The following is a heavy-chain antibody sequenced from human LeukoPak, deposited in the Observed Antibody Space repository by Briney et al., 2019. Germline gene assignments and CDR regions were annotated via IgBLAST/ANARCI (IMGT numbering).Heavy chain of an antibody. J-gene: IGHJ3*01. CDR1: GYDFANFW. CDR3: ATQGTLTPHNAFDV. Sequence: GESLKISCQASGYDFANFWIGWVRQMPGKGLDWMGIIYPGDSDTRYSPSFQGQVTISVDKSISTAYLQWTSLKASDTAMYYCATQGTLTPHNAFDVWGQGTMVTASS. V-gene: IGHV5-51*01. D-gene: IGHD2-15*01. CDR2: IYPGDSDT.